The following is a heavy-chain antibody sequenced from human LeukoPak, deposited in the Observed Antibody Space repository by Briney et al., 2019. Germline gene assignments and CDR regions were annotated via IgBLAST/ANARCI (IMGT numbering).Heavy chain of an antibody. J-gene: IGHJ3*02. CDR2: IYSGGNT. CDR1: GFTVSSTY. D-gene: IGHD3-16*02. V-gene: IGHV3-53*01. Sequence: GGSLRLSCAASGFTVSSTYMGCVRHTPGKGLEWVSVIYSGGNTYFADSVKGRFTISRDNSKNTLYLQMNSLRAEDTAVYYCARGPYSLGAFDIWGQGTMVTVSS. CDR3: ARGPYSLGAFDI.